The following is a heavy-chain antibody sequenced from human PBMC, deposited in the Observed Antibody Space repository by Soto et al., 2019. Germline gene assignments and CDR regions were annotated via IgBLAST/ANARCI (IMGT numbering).Heavy chain of an antibody. J-gene: IGHJ6*02. Sequence: PSETLSLTCTVSGGSISSYYWSWIRQPPGKGLEWIGYIYYSGSTNYNPSLKSRVTISVDTSKNQFSLKLSSVTAADTAVYYCARGANGYDFWSGYMWEDYYYGMDVWGQGTTVTVSS. CDR1: GGSISSYY. CDR3: ARGANGYDFWSGYMWEDYYYGMDV. CDR2: IYYSGST. D-gene: IGHD3-3*01. V-gene: IGHV4-59*01.